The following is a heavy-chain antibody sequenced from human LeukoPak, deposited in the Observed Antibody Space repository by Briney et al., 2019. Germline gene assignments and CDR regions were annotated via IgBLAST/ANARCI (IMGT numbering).Heavy chain of an antibody. CDR3: ATTTIRLGY. J-gene: IGHJ4*02. D-gene: IGHD1-26*01. Sequence: SETLSLTCTVSGGSISSSSYYWTFIRQPPGKGLEWIGGIYHTGHTFYNPSLKSRVTISVDTSKNQFSLKLRSVTAADTAVYYCATTTIRLGYWGQGTLVTVSS. CDR1: GGSISSSSYY. CDR2: IYHTGHT. V-gene: IGHV4-39*07.